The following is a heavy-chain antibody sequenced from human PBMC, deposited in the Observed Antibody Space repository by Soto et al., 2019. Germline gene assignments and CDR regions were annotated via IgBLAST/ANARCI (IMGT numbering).Heavy chain of an antibody. D-gene: IGHD3-10*01. V-gene: IGHV4-59*08. CDR1: GGSIGSYY. CDR2: IYYSGST. Sequence: SETLSLTCTVSGGSIGSYYWSWIRQPPGKGLEWIGYIYYSGSTNYNPPLKSRVTISVDTSKNQFSLKLNSMTAADTAVYYCARHNYGSGSTYFDYWGQGTLVTVSS. J-gene: IGHJ4*02. CDR3: ARHNYGSGSTYFDY.